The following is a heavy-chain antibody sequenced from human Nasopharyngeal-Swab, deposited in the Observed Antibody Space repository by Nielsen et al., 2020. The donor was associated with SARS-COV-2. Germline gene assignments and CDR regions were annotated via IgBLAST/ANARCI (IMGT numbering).Heavy chain of an antibody. CDR1: GFTFSNYW. CDR3: ARDYLMYNWIYGFAY. D-gene: IGHD1-7*01. Sequence: GESLKISCGVSGFTFSNYWMTWVRQAPGTGLEWVANINEDGSETHYVDSVKGRFFISRDNAKNSVFLQMNNVRAEDTAVYYCARDYLMYNWIYGFAYWGQGTLVTVSS. CDR2: INEDGSET. J-gene: IGHJ4*02. V-gene: IGHV3-7*01.